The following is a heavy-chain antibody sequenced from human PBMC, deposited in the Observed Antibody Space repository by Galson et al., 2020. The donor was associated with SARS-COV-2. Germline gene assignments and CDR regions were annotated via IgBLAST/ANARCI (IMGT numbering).Heavy chain of an antibody. Sequence: GESLKISCAGSGFTFSSYEMNWVRQAPGKGLEWVSYISGSGTNMYYADSVKGRFTISRDNARSSLYLQMTSLRAEDTAVYYCASPYLAAASFFGAFEIWGLGTMVTVSS. D-gene: IGHD2-15*01. CDR2: ISGSGTNM. CDR1: GFTFSSYE. V-gene: IGHV3-48*03. CDR3: ASPYLAAASFFGAFEI. J-gene: IGHJ3*02.